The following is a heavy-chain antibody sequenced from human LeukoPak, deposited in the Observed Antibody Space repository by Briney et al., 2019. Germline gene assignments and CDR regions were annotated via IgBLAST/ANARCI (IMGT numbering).Heavy chain of an antibody. J-gene: IGHJ4*02. D-gene: IGHD3/OR15-3a*01. CDR2: IYYSGST. CDR1: GGSISSYY. V-gene: IGHV4-59*01. Sequence: PSETLSLTCTVSGGSISSYYWSWIRQPPGKGLEWIGYIYYSGSTNYNPSLKSRVTISVDTSKNQFSLKLSSVTAADTAVYYCARGVGMDSSNLDYWGQGTLVTVSS. CDR3: ARGVGMDSSNLDY.